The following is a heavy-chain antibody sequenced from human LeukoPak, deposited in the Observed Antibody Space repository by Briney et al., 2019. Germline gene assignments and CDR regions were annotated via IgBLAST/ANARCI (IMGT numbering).Heavy chain of an antibody. V-gene: IGHV1-18*04. CDR2: ISAYNGNT. J-gene: IGHJ4*02. CDR3: ARGFVVVPAALGY. D-gene: IGHD2-2*01. Sequence: ASVNVSCEASGYTVASYGISWVRQAPGQGLEWMGWISAYNGNTNYAQKLQGRVTMTTDTSTSTAYMELRSLRSDDTAVYYCARGFVVVPAALGYWGQGTLVTVSS. CDR1: GYTVASYG.